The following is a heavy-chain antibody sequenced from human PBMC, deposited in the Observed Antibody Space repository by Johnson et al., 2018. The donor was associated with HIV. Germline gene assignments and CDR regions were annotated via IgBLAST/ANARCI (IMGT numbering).Heavy chain of an antibody. CDR2: IYSGGST. D-gene: IGHD5-12*01. Sequence: VQLVESGGGVVQPGRSLRLSCAVSGFTFSSYPMHWVRQAPGKGLEWVSVIYSGGSTYYADSVKGRFTISRDNSKNTLYLQMNSLRAEDTAVYYCAREGGYSGYEGVGHTNDAFDIWGQGTMVTVSS. J-gene: IGHJ3*02. CDR1: GFTFSSYP. CDR3: AREGGYSGYEGVGHTNDAFDI. V-gene: IGHV3-66*01.